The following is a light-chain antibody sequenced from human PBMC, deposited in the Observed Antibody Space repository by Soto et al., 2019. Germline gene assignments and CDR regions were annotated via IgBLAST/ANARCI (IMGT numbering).Light chain of an antibody. Sequence: DIQMTQSPSSLSASAGDRVTISCRASESISNFLNWYQHKPGKAPKLLIYAASSLQSGVPSRFSGSGSGTDFTLTSSSLQPEDFATYYCQQSFSTPRTFGQGTKLEIK. CDR2: AAS. CDR1: ESISNF. V-gene: IGKV1-39*01. CDR3: QQSFSTPRT. J-gene: IGKJ2*01.